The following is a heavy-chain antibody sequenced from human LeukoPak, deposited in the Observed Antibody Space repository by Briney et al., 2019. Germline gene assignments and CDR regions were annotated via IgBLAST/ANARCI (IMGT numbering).Heavy chain of an antibody. CDR1: GFTFSSYA. D-gene: IGHD5-24*01. V-gene: IGHV3-30*04. Sequence: GGSLRLSCAASGFTFSSYAMHWVRQAPGKGLEWVAVISYDGSNKYYADSVKGRFTISRDNSKNTLSLQMNSLRVEDTAVYYCAKDSSRYYFDYWGQGTLVTVSS. CDR3: AKDSSRYYFDY. CDR2: ISYDGSNK. J-gene: IGHJ4*02.